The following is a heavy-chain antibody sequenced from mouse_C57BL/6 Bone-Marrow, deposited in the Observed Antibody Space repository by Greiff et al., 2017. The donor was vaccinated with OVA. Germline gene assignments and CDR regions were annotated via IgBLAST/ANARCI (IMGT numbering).Heavy chain of an antibody. CDR2: IYPGSGNT. V-gene: IGHV1-76*01. J-gene: IGHJ2*01. D-gene: IGHD2-4*01. Sequence: QVQLQQSGAELVRPGASVKLSSKASGYTFTDYYINWVKQRPGQGLEWIARIYPGSGNTYYNEKFKGKATLTAEKSSSTAYMQLSSLTSEDSAVYFCARLGYYYDFLFDYWGQGTTLTVSS. CDR1: GYTFTDYY. CDR3: ARLGYYYDFLFDY.